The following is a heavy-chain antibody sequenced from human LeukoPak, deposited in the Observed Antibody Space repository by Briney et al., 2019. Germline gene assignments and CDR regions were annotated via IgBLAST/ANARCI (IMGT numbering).Heavy chain of an antibody. Sequence: GASLKISCKGSGYSFTSYWIGWVRQMPGKGLEWMGIIYPGDSDTRYSPSFQGQVTISADKSISTAYLQWSSLKASDTAMYYCARLSMPGGYYYGMDVWGQGTTVTVSS. J-gene: IGHJ6*02. CDR3: ARLSMPGGYYYGMDV. CDR1: GYSFTSYW. CDR2: IYPGDSDT. V-gene: IGHV5-51*01. D-gene: IGHD2/OR15-2a*01.